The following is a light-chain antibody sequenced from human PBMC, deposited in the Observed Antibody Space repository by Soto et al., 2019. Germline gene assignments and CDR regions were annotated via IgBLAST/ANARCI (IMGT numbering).Light chain of an antibody. V-gene: IGKV3-20*01. Sequence: EVVLTQSPGTLSLSPGERATLSCRASQTVSNNYLAWYQLKPGQAPRLLIFGSSDRAAGIPDRLSGSGSGTDFTLTISRLEPEDVALYYCQEYGSSPPYTCGQGTKLEIK. CDR3: QEYGSSPPYT. J-gene: IGKJ2*01. CDR2: GSS. CDR1: QTVSNNY.